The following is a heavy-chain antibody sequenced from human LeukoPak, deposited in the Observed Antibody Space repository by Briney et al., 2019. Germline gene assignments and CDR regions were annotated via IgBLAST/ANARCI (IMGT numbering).Heavy chain of an antibody. CDR3: ARVGARTRGLWFGELLDAFDI. Sequence: AASVKVSCKASGYTFTSYAMNWVRQAPGQGLEWMGWINTNTGNPTYAQGFTGRFVFSLDTSVSTAYLQISSLKAEDTAVYYCARVGARTRGLWFGELLDAFDIWGQGTMVTVSS. J-gene: IGHJ3*02. V-gene: IGHV7-4-1*02. CDR1: GYTFTSYA. D-gene: IGHD3-10*01. CDR2: INTNTGNP.